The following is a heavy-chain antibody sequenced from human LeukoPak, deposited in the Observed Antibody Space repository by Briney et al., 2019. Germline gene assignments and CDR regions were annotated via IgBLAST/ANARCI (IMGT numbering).Heavy chain of an antibody. J-gene: IGHJ4*02. CDR1: GFSFSDYY. Sequence: PGGSLRLSCLASGFSFSDYYMAWIRQAPGKGLEWISCISGGGGPIYDADSLRGQFTISRDNFKNSLYLQMNSLRAEDTALYYCARDFAGGFDYWGQGSLVTVSS. CDR3: ARDFAGGFDY. CDR2: ISGGGGPI. D-gene: IGHD2-15*01. V-gene: IGHV3-11*04.